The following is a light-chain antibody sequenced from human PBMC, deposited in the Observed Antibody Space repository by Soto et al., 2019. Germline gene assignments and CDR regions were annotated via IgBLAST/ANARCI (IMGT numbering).Light chain of an antibody. CDR1: QGISSY. Sequence: IPLTQSPSSLSASVGDRVTITCRASQGISSYLAWYQQKPGKAPKLLIYAASTLQSGVPSRFSGSGSGTDFTLTISSLQTEDFATYYCQQLNSYLVTFGQGTKLEIK. J-gene: IGKJ2*01. CDR2: AAS. CDR3: QQLNSYLVT. V-gene: IGKV1-9*01.